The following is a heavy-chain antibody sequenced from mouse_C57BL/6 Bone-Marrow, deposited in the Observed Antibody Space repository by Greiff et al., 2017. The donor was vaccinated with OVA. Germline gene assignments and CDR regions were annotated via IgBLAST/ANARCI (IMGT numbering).Heavy chain of an antibody. V-gene: IGHV1-52*01. CDR3: ARSARWLLRAMDY. Sequence: QVQLQQSGAELVRPGSSVKLSCKASGYTFTSYWMHWVKQRPIQGLEWIGNIDPSDSETHYNQKFKDKATLTVDKSSSTAYMQLSSLTSEDSAVYYCARSARWLLRAMDYWGQGTSVTVSS. CDR2: IDPSDSET. J-gene: IGHJ4*01. D-gene: IGHD2-3*01. CDR1: GYTFTSYW.